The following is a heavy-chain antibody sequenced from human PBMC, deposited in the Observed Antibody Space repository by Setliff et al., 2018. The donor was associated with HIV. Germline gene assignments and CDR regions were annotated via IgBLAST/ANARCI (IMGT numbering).Heavy chain of an antibody. Sequence: GASVKVSCKSSGYIFTTHYIHWVRQAPGQGIEWMGMSNPSSRTTIYAQKFRGRMTLTKGKSTTTVYMELSSLRSDDTAVYYCARGGRVDESRGYYYPLMYWGQGTLVPSPQ. CDR1: GYIFTTHY. J-gene: IGHJ4*02. V-gene: IGHV1-46*01. D-gene: IGHD3-22*01. CDR3: ARGGRVDESRGYYYPLMY. CDR2: SNPSSRTT.